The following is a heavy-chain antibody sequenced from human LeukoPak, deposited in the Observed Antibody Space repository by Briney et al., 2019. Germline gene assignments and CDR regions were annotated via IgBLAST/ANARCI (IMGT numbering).Heavy chain of an antibody. CDR3: ARDVPRGTGYMDV. Sequence: SETLSLTXTVSGGSIKNYYWTWIRQPPGKGLEWIGYIYYSGSTSSNPSLKSRVTISVDTSKNQFSLRLKYVTAADTAVYYCARDVPRGTGYMDVWGKGTTVTVSS. CDR2: IYYSGST. V-gene: IGHV4-59*01. J-gene: IGHJ6*03. CDR1: GGSIKNYY. D-gene: IGHD3-10*01.